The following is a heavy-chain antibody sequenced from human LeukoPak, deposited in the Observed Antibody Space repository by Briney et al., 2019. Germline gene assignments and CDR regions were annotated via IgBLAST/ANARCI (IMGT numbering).Heavy chain of an antibody. CDR2: IYYSGST. CDR3: ARPSSGYYDRGAFDI. CDR1: GGSISGYY. D-gene: IGHD3-22*01. J-gene: IGHJ3*02. Sequence: SETLSLTCTVSGGSISGYYWSWIRQPPGKGLEWIGYIYYSGSTNYNPSLKSRLTISVDTSKNQFSLKLSSVTAADTAVYYCARPSSGYYDRGAFDIWGQGTMVTVSS. V-gene: IGHV4-59*01.